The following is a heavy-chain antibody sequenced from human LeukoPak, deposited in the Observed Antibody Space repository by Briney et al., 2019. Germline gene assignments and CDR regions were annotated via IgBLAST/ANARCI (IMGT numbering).Heavy chain of an antibody. V-gene: IGHV4-38-2*01. Sequence: PSETLSLTCAVSGYSISSGYYWGWIRQPPGKGLEWIGSIYHSGSTYYNPSLKSRVTISVDTSKNQFSLKLSSVTAADTAVYYCAHTSGYCDDAFDIWGQGTMVTVSS. CDR1: GYSISSGYY. CDR3: AHTSGYCDDAFDI. J-gene: IGHJ3*02. D-gene: IGHD3-22*01. CDR2: IYHSGST.